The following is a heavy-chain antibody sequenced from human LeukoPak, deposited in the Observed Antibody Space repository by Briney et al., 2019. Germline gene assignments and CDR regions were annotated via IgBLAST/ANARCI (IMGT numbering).Heavy chain of an antibody. CDR2: ISYDGSNK. CDR1: GFTFSSYA. D-gene: IGHD4-17*01. J-gene: IGHJ4*02. CDR3: ARETGGTVGSTDFDY. V-gene: IGHV3-30-3*01. Sequence: GGSLRPSCAASGFTFSSYAMHWVRQAPGKGLEWVAVISYDGSNKYYTDSVKGRFTISRDNSKNTLYLQMNSLRGEDTALYYCARETGGTVGSTDFDYWGQGTLVTVSS.